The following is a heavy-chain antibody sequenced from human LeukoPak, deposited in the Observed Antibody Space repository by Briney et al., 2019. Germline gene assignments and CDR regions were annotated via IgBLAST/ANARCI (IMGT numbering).Heavy chain of an antibody. J-gene: IGHJ4*02. CDR1: GGSFSSGSYY. D-gene: IGHD2-21*01. Sequence: SQTLSLTYTVSGGSFSSGSYYWSWIRQPAGKGLEWIGRIYTSGSTNYNPSLKSRVTISVDTSKNQFSLKLSSVTAADTAVYYCARGRGDWGFHQSDYWGQGTLVTVSS. CDR2: IYTSGST. V-gene: IGHV4-61*02. CDR3: ARGRGDWGFHQSDY.